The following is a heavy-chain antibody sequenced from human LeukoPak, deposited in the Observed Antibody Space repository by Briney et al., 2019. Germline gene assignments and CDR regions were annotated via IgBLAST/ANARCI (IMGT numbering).Heavy chain of an antibody. Sequence: GGSLRLSCAASGFTFSHYGMHWVRQAPGKGLEWVADIWFDGGEIHYLDSVKGRFTISRDNSKNTLYLQMNSLRADDTAVYYCVRGSGGAGYIYWGDYWGQGRVVTVTP. D-gene: IGHD5-24*01. CDR2: IWFDGGEI. V-gene: IGHV3-33*01. CDR3: VRGSGGAGYIYWGDY. CDR1: GFTFSHYG. J-gene: IGHJ4*02.